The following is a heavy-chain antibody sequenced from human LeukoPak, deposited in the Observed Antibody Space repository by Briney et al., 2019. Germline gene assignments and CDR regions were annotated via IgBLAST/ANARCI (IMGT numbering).Heavy chain of an antibody. CDR1: GFTFSSYS. V-gene: IGHV3-48*04. D-gene: IGHD4-17*01. Sequence: PGGSLRLSCAASGFTFSSYSMNWVRQAPGKGLEWVSYISSSSSTIYYADSVKGRFTISRDNAKNSLYLQMNSLRAEDTAVYYCARGWDYGDYRFDYWGQGTLVTVSS. CDR3: ARGWDYGDYRFDY. CDR2: ISSSSSTI. J-gene: IGHJ4*02.